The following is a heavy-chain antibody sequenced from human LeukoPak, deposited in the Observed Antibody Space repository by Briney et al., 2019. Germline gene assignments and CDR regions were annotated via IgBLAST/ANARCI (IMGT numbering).Heavy chain of an antibody. CDR3: ARPGYSSGWYHYDY. D-gene: IGHD6-19*01. J-gene: IGHJ4*02. CDR1: GGSISSYY. Sequence: SETLSLTCTVSGGSISSYYWSWIRQPPGKGLEWIGYIYYSGSTNYNPSLKSRVTISVDTSKNQFSLKLSSVTAADTAVYYCARPGYSSGWYHYDYWGQGTLVTVSS. CDR2: IYYSGST. V-gene: IGHV4-59*08.